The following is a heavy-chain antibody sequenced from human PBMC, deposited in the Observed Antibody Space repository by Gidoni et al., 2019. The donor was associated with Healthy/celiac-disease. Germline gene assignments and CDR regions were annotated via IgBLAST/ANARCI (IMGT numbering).Heavy chain of an antibody. CDR3: ARDKRGDFWSGYFPVY. CDR1: GGTFSSYA. V-gene: IGHV1-69*01. D-gene: IGHD3-3*01. J-gene: IGHJ4*02. CDR2: IIPILGTA. Sequence: QVQLVQSGAEVKKPGSSVKVSCKASGGTFSSYAISWVRQAPGQGLEWMGGIIPILGTANYAQKFQGRVTITADEATSTAYMELSSLRSEDTAVYYCARDKRGDFWSGYFPVYWGQGTLVTVSS.